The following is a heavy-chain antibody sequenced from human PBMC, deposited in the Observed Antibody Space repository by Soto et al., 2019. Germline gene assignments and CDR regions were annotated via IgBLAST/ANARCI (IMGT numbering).Heavy chain of an antibody. Sequence: QITLKESGPTLVKPTQTLTLTCTFSGFSLSTSEVSVGWIRQPPGKALEWLALIYWDGDKRYNPSLKRRITITKDTSKNQVVLTMANMAPVDTATYYCVHSRGYSSASLIDYWGQGTLVTVSS. V-gene: IGHV2-5*02. CDR3: VHSRGYSSASLIDY. CDR2: IYWDGDK. D-gene: IGHD6-19*01. CDR1: GFSLSTSEVS. J-gene: IGHJ4*02.